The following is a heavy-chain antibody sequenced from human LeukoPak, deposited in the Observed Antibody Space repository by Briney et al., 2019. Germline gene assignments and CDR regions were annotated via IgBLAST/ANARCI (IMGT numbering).Heavy chain of an antibody. CDR2: INPNSGGT. J-gene: IGHJ4*02. CDR1: GYTFTDYY. Sequence: ASVKVSCKASGYTFTDYYMHWVRQAPGQGLEWMGWINPNSGGTNYAQKFQGRVTMTRDMSTSTVYMELSSLRSEDTAVYYCAREAVGATNLHFDYWGQGTLVTVSS. D-gene: IGHD1-26*01. CDR3: AREAVGATNLHFDY. V-gene: IGHV1-2*02.